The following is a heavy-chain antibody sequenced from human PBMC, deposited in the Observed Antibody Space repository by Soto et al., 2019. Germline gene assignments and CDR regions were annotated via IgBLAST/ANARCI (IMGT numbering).Heavy chain of an antibody. CDR1: GGSVSSGSYY. CDR3: ARDGDTSGYYYFDY. V-gene: IGHV4-61*01. J-gene: IGHJ4*02. CDR2: INYSGST. Sequence: SETLSLTCTVSGGSVSSGSYYWTWVRQPPGKGLEWIGYINYSGSTSYNPSLKGRVAISVDTSKKQFSLKVSSVTAADTAVYYCARDGDTSGYYYFDYWGQGTLVTVPQ. D-gene: IGHD3-22*01.